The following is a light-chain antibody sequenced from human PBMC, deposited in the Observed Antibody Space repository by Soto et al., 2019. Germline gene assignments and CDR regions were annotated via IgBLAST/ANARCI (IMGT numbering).Light chain of an antibody. CDR3: QQSYSTPPS. Sequence: DIQMTQSPSSLSASVGERVTITCRGSQSSSSYLNWYQQQPGKAPKLLIYAASSLQSGVPSRFSGSASATDFPLTIRSLQPEDFATYYCQQSYSTPPSFGQGTKLEIK. CDR2: AAS. J-gene: IGKJ2*01. V-gene: IGKV1-39*01. CDR1: QSSSSY.